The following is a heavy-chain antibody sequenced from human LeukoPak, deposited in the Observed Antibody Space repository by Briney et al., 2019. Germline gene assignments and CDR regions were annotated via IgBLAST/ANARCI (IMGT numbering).Heavy chain of an antibody. CDR2: VYYSGST. V-gene: IGHV4-59*08. CDR3: ARSALSAALDAFDI. J-gene: IGHJ3*02. CDR1: GGSISSYY. Sequence: SETLSLTCTVSGGSISSYYWSWIRQPPGKGLECIGHVYYSGSTDYNPSLKSRLTISVDSSMNQFSLKLSSVTAADTAVYYCARSALSAALDAFDIWGQGTMVTVSS. D-gene: IGHD6-13*01.